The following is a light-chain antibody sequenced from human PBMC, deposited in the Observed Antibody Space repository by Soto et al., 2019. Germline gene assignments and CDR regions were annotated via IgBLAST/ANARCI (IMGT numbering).Light chain of an antibody. V-gene: IGLV1-40*01. Sequence: QSVLTQPPSVSGAPGQRVTISCTGSSSNIGAGYDVNWYQQLPGAAPKFLIYGNSNRPSGVPDRFSGSKSGTSASLAITGLQAEDEADYYCSSYTSSSTRVFGTGTKVTVL. CDR1: SSNIGAGYD. CDR3: SSYTSSSTRV. CDR2: GNS. J-gene: IGLJ1*01.